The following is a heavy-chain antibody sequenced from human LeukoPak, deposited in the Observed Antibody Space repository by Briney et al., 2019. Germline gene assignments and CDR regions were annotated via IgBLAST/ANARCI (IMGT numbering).Heavy chain of an antibody. D-gene: IGHD3-3*01. Sequence: SETLSLICTVSGDSVTTYYWRWIRQPPGKGPEWIGYKFDGGRDIYNPSLKSRVTISVDASEKQFSLSLRSVTATHTAIYYCATTTLLAPDGRAEYFQHWGQGTLVIVSS. J-gene: IGHJ1*01. CDR3: ATTTLLAPDGRAEYFQH. V-gene: IGHV4-59*02. CDR1: GDSVTTYY. CDR2: KFDGGRD.